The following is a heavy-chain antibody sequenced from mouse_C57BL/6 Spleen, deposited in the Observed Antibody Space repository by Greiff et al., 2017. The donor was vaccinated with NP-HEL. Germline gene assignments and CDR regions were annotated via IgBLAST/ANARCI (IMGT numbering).Heavy chain of an antibody. CDR1: GYTFTSYW. D-gene: IGHD1-1*01. CDR3: FYGSSLLPFDY. J-gene: IGHJ2*01. Sequence: QVQLQQPGAELVKPGASVKLSCKASGYTFTSYWMQWVKQRPGQGLEWIREIDPSDSYTNYNQKFKGKATLTVDTSSSTAYMQLSSLTSEDSAVYYCFYGSSLLPFDYWGQGTTLTVSS. CDR2: IDPSDSYT. V-gene: IGHV1-50*01.